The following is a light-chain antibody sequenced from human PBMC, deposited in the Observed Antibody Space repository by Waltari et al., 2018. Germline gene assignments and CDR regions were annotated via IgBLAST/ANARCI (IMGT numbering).Light chain of an antibody. Sequence: QSALPQPASVSGSTGQSITISCTGSSGDIGPYHLLSWYQQHPGNAPRLLIHDSTKRPSGISSRFSGSKSGNTASLTISGLQAEDEADYFCGSYAGGTSWVFGGGTQVTVL. CDR1: SGDIGPYHL. CDR2: DST. CDR3: GSYAGGTSWV. V-gene: IGLV2-23*01. J-gene: IGLJ3*02.